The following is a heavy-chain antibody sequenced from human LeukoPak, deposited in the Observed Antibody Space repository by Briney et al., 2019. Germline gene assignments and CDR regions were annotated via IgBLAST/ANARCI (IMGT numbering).Heavy chain of an antibody. Sequence: SETLSLTCAVYGGSFSGYCWSWIRQPPGKGLEWIGEINHSGSTNYNPSLKSRVTISVDTSKNQFSLKLSSVTAADTAVYYCARAYCSSTSCGWFDPWGQGTLVTVSS. CDR3: ARAYCSSTSCGWFDP. J-gene: IGHJ5*02. D-gene: IGHD2-2*01. CDR2: INHSGST. V-gene: IGHV4-34*01. CDR1: GGSFSGYC.